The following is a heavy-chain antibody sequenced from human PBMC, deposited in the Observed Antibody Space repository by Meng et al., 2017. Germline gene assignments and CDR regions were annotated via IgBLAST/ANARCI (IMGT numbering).Heavy chain of an antibody. J-gene: IGHJ4*02. Sequence: GESLKISCAASGFTVSSNYMSWVRQAPGKGLEWVSVIYSGGSTYYADSVKGRFTISRDNSKNTLYLQMNSLRAEDTAVYYCARLWFGEYTFDYWGQGNQV. D-gene: IGHD3-10*01. CDR1: GFTVSSNY. CDR3: ARLWFGEYTFDY. CDR2: IYSGGST. V-gene: IGHV3-53*01.